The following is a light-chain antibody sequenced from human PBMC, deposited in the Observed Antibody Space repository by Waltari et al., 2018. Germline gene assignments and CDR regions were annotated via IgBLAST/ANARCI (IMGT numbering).Light chain of an antibody. J-gene: IGKJ1*01. CDR2: GAS. Sequence: EIVLTQSPGTLSLSLGERPTVSCRASQSVSRALAWDQQKPGQAPRLLIYGASTRATGIPDRFSGSGSGTDFSLTISRLEPDDFAVYYCQHYLRLPVTFGQGTTVEI. CDR1: QSVSRA. V-gene: IGKV3-20*01. CDR3: QHYLRLPVT.